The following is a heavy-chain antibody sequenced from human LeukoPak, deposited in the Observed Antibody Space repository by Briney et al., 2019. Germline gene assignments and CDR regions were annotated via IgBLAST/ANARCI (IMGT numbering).Heavy chain of an antibody. Sequence: GRSLRLSCAASGFTFSSYAMHWVRQAPGKGLEWVAVISYDGSNKYYADSVKGRFTISRDNSKNTLYLQMNSLRAEDTAVYYCAKGVIAVAGTIDYWGQGTLVTVSS. D-gene: IGHD6-19*01. J-gene: IGHJ4*02. V-gene: IGHV3-30*04. CDR2: ISYDGSNK. CDR3: AKGVIAVAGTIDY. CDR1: GFTFSSYA.